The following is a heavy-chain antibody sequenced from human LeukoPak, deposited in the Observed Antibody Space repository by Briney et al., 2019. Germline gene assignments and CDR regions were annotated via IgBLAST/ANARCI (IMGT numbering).Heavy chain of an antibody. V-gene: IGHV4-38-2*02. D-gene: IGHD2-8*01. CDR2: IHHSGST. CDR1: GYSISSGYY. Sequence: PSETLSLTCTVSGYSISSGYYWGWIRQPPGKGLEWIGSIHHSGSTYYNPSLKSRVTISVDTSKNQFSLKLSSVTAADTAVYYCARSPYCTNGVCYLYYYYYMDVWGKGTTVTVTS. J-gene: IGHJ6*03. CDR3: ARSPYCTNGVCYLYYYYYMDV.